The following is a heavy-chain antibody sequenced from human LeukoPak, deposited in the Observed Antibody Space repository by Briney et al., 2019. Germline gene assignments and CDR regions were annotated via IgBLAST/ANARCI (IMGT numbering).Heavy chain of an antibody. CDR1: GFTFSAYT. Sequence: GGSLRLSCAASGFTFSAYTMNWVRQAPGKGLEWVSAISVSAGSTYYADSVKGRFTISRDNSKNTLYLQMNSLRAEDTAVYYCAKDSNSGYDSYYFDYWGQGTLVTVSS. CDR3: AKDSNSGYDSYYFDY. CDR2: ISVSAGST. D-gene: IGHD5-12*01. J-gene: IGHJ4*02. V-gene: IGHV3-23*01.